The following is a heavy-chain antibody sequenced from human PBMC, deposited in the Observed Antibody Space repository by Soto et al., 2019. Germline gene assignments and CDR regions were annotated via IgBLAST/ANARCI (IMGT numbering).Heavy chain of an antibody. V-gene: IGHV3-21*01. Sequence: EVRLVASGGGLVKPGGSLRLSCEASGFIFTTNSMNWVRQVPGKGLQWLSSISSSGTFKSYGDSVKGRFTISRDNAKNSLFLQMNHLSGEDTGLYYCARDPPHGGTSSWDADSWGPGTLVTVSS. CDR2: ISSSGTFK. CDR3: ARDPPHGGTSSWDADS. J-gene: IGHJ4*02. D-gene: IGHD2-15*01. CDR1: GFIFTTNS.